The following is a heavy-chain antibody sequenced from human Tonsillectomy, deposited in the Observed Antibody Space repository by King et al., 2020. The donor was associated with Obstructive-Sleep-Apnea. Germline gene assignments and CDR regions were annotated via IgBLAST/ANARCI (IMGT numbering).Heavy chain of an antibody. V-gene: IGHV2-70*01. Sequence: VTLKESGPALVKPTQTLTLTCTFSGFSLRSRGMCVSWIRQTPGKALEWLAQIDWGEDTSYSTSLKTRLTISKDSSNNRVVLTMTKTDPVDTATYYCARMVRSASGSYYGDSWGQGTLVTVSS. J-gene: IGHJ4*02. CDR1: GFSLRSRGMC. CDR3: ARMVRSASGSYYGDS. D-gene: IGHD1-26*01. CDR2: IDWGEDT.